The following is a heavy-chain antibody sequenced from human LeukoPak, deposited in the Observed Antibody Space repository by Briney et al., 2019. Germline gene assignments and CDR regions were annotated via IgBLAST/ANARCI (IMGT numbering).Heavy chain of an antibody. CDR3: AKNFDP. V-gene: IGHV4-30-2*01. J-gene: IGHJ5*02. Sequence: PSETLSLTCTVSGGSISSGGHFSNWIRQPPGKGLEWIGYIYESGSTSYNPSLKSRVTVSGDRSKNQLSLKLSSVTAADTAVYYCAKNFDPWGQGTLVTVSS. CDR2: IYESGST. D-gene: IGHD2/OR15-2a*01. CDR1: GGSISSGGHF.